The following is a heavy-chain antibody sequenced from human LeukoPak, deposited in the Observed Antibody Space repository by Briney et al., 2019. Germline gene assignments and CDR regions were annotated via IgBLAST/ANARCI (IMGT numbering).Heavy chain of an antibody. J-gene: IGHJ6*03. D-gene: IGHD6-13*01. Sequence: SETLSLTCTVSGGSISSYYWSWIRQPPGKGLEWIGYIYYSGSTNYNPSLKSRVTIPVDTSKNQFSLKLSSVTAADTAVDYCARCPYWQQLKRVGKYYYMDVWGKGTTVTISS. CDR3: ARCPYWQQLKRVGKYYYMDV. CDR2: IYYSGST. CDR1: GGSISSYY. V-gene: IGHV4-59*01.